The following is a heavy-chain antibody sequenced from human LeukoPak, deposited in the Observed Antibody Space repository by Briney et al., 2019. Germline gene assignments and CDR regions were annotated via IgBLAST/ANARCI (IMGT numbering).Heavy chain of an antibody. CDR2: ISAYNGNT. CDR1: GYTFTSYG. J-gene: IGHJ4*02. V-gene: IGHV1-18*01. D-gene: IGHD1-7*01. Sequence: ASVKVSCKASGYTFTSYGISWVRQAPGQGLEWMGWISAYNGNTNYAQKLQGRVTMTTDTSTSTAYMELRSLRSDDTAVYYCARARTPYNWNYAFDYWGQGTLVTVSS. CDR3: ARARTPYNWNYAFDY.